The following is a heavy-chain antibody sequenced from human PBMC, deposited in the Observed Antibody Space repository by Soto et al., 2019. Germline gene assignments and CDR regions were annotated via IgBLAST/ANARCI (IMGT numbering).Heavy chain of an antibody. D-gene: IGHD2-21*02. J-gene: IGHJ5*02. CDR1: GFSISGFY. CDR2: IYATGAT. CDR3: VRGVTKTLTDWFEP. V-gene: IGHV4-4*07. Sequence: SESLSLSCAVSGFSISGFYWSWVRKAAGKGLEWVGRIYATGATDYNPSLTSRVMREVETSKKQFPLKLRSVTATDTSECCGVRGVTKTLTDWFEPGGQGIAATVSS.